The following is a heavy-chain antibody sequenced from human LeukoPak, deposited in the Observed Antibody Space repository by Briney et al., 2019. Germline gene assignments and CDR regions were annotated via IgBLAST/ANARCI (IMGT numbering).Heavy chain of an antibody. CDR3: AKDQAAAGTREFDY. CDR2: ISGSGGST. CDR1: GFTFRSYA. V-gene: IGHV3-23*01. J-gene: IGHJ4*02. D-gene: IGHD6-13*01. Sequence: GGSLRLSCAASGFTFRSYAMSWVRQAPGKGLEWVSAISGSGGSTYYADSVKGRFTISRDNSKNTLYLQMNSLRVEDTAVYYCAKDQAAAGTREFDYWGQGTLVTVSS.